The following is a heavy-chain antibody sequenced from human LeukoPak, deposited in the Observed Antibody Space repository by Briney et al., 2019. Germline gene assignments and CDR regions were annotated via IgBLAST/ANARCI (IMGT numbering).Heavy chain of an antibody. V-gene: IGHV1-69*13. CDR1: GGTFSSYA. Sequence: ASVKVSCTASGGTFSSYAISWVRQAPGQGLEWMGGIIPIFGTANYAQKFQGRVTITADESTSTAYMELSSLRSEDTAVYYCAREGSSSWYHKVWFDPWGQGTLVTVSS. J-gene: IGHJ5*02. D-gene: IGHD6-13*01. CDR2: IIPIFGTA. CDR3: AREGSSSWYHKVWFDP.